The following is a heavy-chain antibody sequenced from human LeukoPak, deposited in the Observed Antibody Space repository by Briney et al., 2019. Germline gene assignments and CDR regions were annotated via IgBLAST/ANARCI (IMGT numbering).Heavy chain of an antibody. CDR2: ISSSGTTI. CDR3: AKEGSYDFWSGFDY. D-gene: IGHD3-3*01. V-gene: IGHV3-11*04. J-gene: IGHJ4*02. Sequence: PGGSLRLSCAASGFTFSDYYMTWIRQAPGKGLEWVLYISSSGTTIYYADSVKGRFTISRDNAKNSLYLQMNSLRAEDTAVYYCAKEGSYDFWSGFDYWGQGTLVTVSS. CDR1: GFTFSDYY.